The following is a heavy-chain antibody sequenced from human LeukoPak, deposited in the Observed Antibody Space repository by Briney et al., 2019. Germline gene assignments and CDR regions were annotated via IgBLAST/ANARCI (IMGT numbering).Heavy chain of an antibody. CDR1: GGSFSGYY. D-gene: IGHD3-10*01. Sequence: SETLSLICAVYGGSFSGYYWSWIRQPPGKGLEWIGEINHSGSTNYNPSLKSRVTISVDTSKNQFSLKLSSVTAADTAVYYCASGYYGSGSRPALLYYYYGMDVWGQGTTVTVSS. CDR2: INHSGST. CDR3: ASGYYGSGSRPALLYYYYGMDV. J-gene: IGHJ6*02. V-gene: IGHV4-34*01.